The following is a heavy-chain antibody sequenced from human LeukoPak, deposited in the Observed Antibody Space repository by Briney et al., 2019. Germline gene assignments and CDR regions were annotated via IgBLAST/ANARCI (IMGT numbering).Heavy chain of an antibody. CDR3: ARDPSSSGRYGGRFDV. CDR2: ISYDGSNK. D-gene: IGHD6-19*01. CDR1: GFTFSTYA. V-gene: IGHV3-30-3*01. Sequence: GGSLRLSCAASGFTFSTYAMHWVRQAQGKGLEWVAVISYDGSNKYYADSVKGRFTISRDNSKNTLYLQMNSLQVDDTAVYYCARDPSSSGRYGGRFDVRGQGTLVTVSS. J-gene: IGHJ5*02.